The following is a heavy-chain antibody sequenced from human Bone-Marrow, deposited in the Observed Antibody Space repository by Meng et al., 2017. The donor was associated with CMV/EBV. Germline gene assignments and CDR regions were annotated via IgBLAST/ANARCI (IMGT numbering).Heavy chain of an antibody. V-gene: IGHV1-18*01. Sequence: SGYTFTRYGISWVRQNPGQGLEWMGWISAYNGNTNYAQKLQGRVTMTTDTSTSTAYMELRSLRSDDTAVYYCARVLVGATDAYYFDYWGQGTLVTVSS. J-gene: IGHJ4*02. CDR2: ISAYNGNT. CDR1: GYTFTRYG. D-gene: IGHD1-26*01. CDR3: ARVLVGATDAYYFDY.